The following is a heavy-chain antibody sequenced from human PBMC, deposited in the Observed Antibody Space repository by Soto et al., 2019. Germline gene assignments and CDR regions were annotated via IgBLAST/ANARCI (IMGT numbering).Heavy chain of an antibody. CDR3: ARVSATGWHVNGRDYFDH. V-gene: IGHV3-11*01. D-gene: IGHD6-19*01. J-gene: IGHJ4*02. CDR1: GFIFSNYY. Sequence: QVRLVESGGDLVKPGGSLRISCTASGFIFSNYYMSWIRQAPGKGLEWVSSISSRDLSIYYADSVKGRFTIFRDNAKNSLFLPMSDLRAADTAVYSCARVSATGWHVNGRDYFDHWGLGTLVTVSS. CDR2: ISSRDLSI.